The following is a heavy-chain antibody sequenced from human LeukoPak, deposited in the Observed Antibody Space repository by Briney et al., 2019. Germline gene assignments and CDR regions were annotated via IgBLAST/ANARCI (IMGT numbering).Heavy chain of an antibody. Sequence: PSETLSLTCAVYGGSFSGYYWSWSRQPPGRGLEWIGEINHSGSTNYNPSLKSRVTISVDTSKNQFSLKLSSVTAADTAVYYCARGKVSGSYLSDYWGQGTLVTVSS. CDR1: GGSFSGYY. D-gene: IGHD3-10*01. CDR2: INHSGST. J-gene: IGHJ4*02. V-gene: IGHV4-34*01. CDR3: ARGKVSGSYLSDY.